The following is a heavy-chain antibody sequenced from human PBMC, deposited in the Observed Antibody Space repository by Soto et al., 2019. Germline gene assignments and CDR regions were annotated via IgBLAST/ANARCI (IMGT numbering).Heavy chain of an antibody. D-gene: IGHD3-22*01. CDR1: GYTFTRYG. CDR2: ISAYNGNT. V-gene: IGHV1-18*04. Sequence: ASVKVSFKASGYTFTRYGISWVRQAPGQGLEWMGWISAYNGNTNYAQKLHGRVTMTTDTSTSTASMELRSLRSGDTAVYYCATDYYDSSGYYYVMRGHHFDIWGQGTMVTVSS. CDR3: ATDYYDSSGYYYVMRGHHFDI. J-gene: IGHJ3*02.